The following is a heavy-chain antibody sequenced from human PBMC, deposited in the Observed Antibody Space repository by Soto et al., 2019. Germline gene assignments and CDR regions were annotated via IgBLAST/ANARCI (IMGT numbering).Heavy chain of an antibody. CDR3: ARRQKLLWFGESHWFDP. CDR1: GGSISSSSYY. V-gene: IGHV4-39*01. CDR2: IYYSGST. J-gene: IGHJ5*02. D-gene: IGHD3-10*01. Sequence: NPSETLSLTCTVSGGSISSSSYYWGWIRQPPGKGLEWIGSIYYSGSTYYNPSLKSRVTISVDTSKNQFSLKLSSVTAADTAVYYCARRQKLLWFGESHWFDPWGQGTLVTVSS.